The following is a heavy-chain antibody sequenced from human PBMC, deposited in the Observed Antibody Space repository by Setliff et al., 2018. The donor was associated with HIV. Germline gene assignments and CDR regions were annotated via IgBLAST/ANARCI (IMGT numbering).Heavy chain of an antibody. CDR1: GDSISSYS. D-gene: IGHD3-10*01. Sequence: PSETLSLTCTVSGDSISSYSWNWIRQSPGGGLEWIGFIFSSGRTEYNPSLQSRVTMSIDTSKNQFSLRLTSVTAADTAVYYCARRIDDSGSFPDKNWFDTWGQGSLVTVSS. J-gene: IGHJ5*02. V-gene: IGHV4-4*09. CDR3: ARRIDDSGSFPDKNWFDT. CDR2: IFSSGRT.